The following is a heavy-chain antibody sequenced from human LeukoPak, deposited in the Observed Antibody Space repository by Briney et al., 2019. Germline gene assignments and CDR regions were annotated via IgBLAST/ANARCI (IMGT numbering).Heavy chain of an antibody. CDR1: VYTLTGFY. Sequence: SVNVLCRVSVYTLTGFYMRWVRQARGQGLEWMGCINPNGAGKNYAQQFKGRVTMTRDTAIGTAYMELSRLKSDDTAVYYCARDITMIVVQRGRDAFDIWGQGTMVTVSS. J-gene: IGHJ3*02. CDR2: INPNGAGK. D-gene: IGHD3-22*01. V-gene: IGHV1-2*02. CDR3: ARDITMIVVQRGRDAFDI.